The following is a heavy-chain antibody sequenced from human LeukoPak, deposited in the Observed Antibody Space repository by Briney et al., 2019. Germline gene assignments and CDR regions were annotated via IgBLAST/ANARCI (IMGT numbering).Heavy chain of an antibody. D-gene: IGHD3-22*01. Sequence: ASVKVSCKASGYTFTSYYMHWVRQAPGQGLEWMGRIDPNSGGTNYAQKFQGRVTMTRDTSISTAYMELSRLRSDDTAVYYCARFGDYYDSSGYSGYWGQGTLVTVSS. CDR3: ARFGDYYDSSGYSGY. V-gene: IGHV1-2*02. CDR1: GYTFTSYY. J-gene: IGHJ4*02. CDR2: IDPNSGGT.